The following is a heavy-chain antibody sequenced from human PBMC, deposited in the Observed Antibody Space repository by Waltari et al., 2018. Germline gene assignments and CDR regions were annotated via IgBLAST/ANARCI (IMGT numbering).Heavy chain of an antibody. J-gene: IGHJ4*02. V-gene: IGHV1-2*02. CDR3: ARTDYGDLYYFDY. Sequence: QVQLVQSGAEVKKPGASVKVSCKASGYTFTGYYMHWVRQAPGQGLEWMGWINPNSGGTNYTQKFRGRVTMTRDTSISTAYMELSRLRSDDTAVYSCARTDYGDLYYFDYWGQGTLVTVSS. CDR1: GYTFTGYY. CDR2: INPNSGGT. D-gene: IGHD4-17*01.